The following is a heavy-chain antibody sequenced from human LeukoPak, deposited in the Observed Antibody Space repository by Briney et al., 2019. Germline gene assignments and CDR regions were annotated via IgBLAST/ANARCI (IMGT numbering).Heavy chain of an antibody. V-gene: IGHV1-18*01. CDR3: ARDVASSGSHRGFYYYYGMDV. J-gene: IGHJ6*02. D-gene: IGHD3-22*01. Sequence: ASVKVSCKASGYTFTSYGISWVRQAPGQGLEWMGWISAYNGNTNYAQKLQGRVTMTTDTSTSTAYMELRSLRSDDTAVYYCARDVASSGSHRGFYYYYGMDVWGQGTTVTVSS. CDR2: ISAYNGNT. CDR1: GYTFTSYG.